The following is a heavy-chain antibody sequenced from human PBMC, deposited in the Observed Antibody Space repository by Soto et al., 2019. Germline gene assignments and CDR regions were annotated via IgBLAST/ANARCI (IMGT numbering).Heavy chain of an antibody. J-gene: IGHJ4*02. D-gene: IGHD1-26*01. Sequence: GGSLRLSCEASGFAFNKFGMHWVRQAPGKGLEWVAFISYDGSYQYYADSVQGRLTITRDNSMNTLNMQLNSLRREDTAVYYCAKGGEVGGVLGDHWGQGTLVTVSS. V-gene: IGHV3-30*18. CDR2: ISYDGSYQ. CDR1: GFAFNKFG. CDR3: AKGGEVGGVLGDH.